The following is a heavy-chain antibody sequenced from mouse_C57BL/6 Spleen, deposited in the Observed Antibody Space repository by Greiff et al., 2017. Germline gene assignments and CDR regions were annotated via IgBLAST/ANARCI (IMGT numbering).Heavy chain of an antibody. D-gene: IGHD3-2*02. CDR3: ASGQLRLQYYFDY. CDR2: LDPSDSYT. V-gene: IGHV1-50*01. J-gene: IGHJ2*01. Sequence: QVQLQQPGAELVKPGASVKLSCKASGYTFTSYWMQWVKQRPGQGLEWIGELDPSDSYTNYNQKFKGKATLTVDTSSSTAYMQLSSLTSEDSAVYYCASGQLRLQYYFDYWGQGTTLTVSS. CDR1: GYTFTSYW.